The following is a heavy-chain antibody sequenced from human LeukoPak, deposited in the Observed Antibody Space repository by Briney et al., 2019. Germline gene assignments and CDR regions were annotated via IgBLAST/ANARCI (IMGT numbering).Heavy chain of an antibody. CDR1: GFTFSSYE. V-gene: IGHV3-48*03. CDR2: ISSSGSTI. Sequence: GGSLRLSCAASGFTFSSYEMNWVRQAPGKGLEWVSYISSSGSTIYYADSVKGRFTISRDNAKNSLYLQMNSLRTEDTAVYYCARESRGYSYGPDVRWFDPWGQGTLVTVSS. D-gene: IGHD5-18*01. J-gene: IGHJ5*02. CDR3: ARESRGYSYGPDVRWFDP.